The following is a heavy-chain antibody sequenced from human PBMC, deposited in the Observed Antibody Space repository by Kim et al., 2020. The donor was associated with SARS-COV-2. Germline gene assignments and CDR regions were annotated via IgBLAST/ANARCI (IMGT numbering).Heavy chain of an antibody. Sequence: GGSLRLSCAASGFTFSSYWMSWVRQAPGEWLEWVANIKHDASDKYYVDSVRGRFTVSRDNAKKSLYLQMNSLRAEDTAVYYCARVQTGRNDYWGQGTLVTVSA. CDR1: GFTFSSYW. CDR3: ARVQTGRNDY. J-gene: IGHJ4*02. D-gene: IGHD3-9*01. V-gene: IGHV3-7*03. CDR2: IKHDASDK.